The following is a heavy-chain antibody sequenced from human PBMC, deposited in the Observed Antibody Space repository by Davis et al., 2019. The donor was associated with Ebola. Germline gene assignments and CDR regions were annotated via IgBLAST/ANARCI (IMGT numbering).Heavy chain of an antibody. D-gene: IGHD3-22*01. CDR1: GYTFSGNY. Sequence: ASVKVSCKASGYTFSGNYIQWVRQAPGQGLERMGRINPNSGGTNYAQKFQGRVTMTRDTSTSTAYMEINRLSSDATAVYFCARGGITMTVVPRDYYYGLDVWGQGTTVTVSS. J-gene: IGHJ6*02. V-gene: IGHV1-2*06. CDR3: ARGGITMTVVPRDYYYGLDV. CDR2: INPNSGGT.